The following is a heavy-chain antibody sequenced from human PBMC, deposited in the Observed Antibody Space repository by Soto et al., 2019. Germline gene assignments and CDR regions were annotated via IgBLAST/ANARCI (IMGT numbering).Heavy chain of an antibody. J-gene: IGHJ4*02. CDR3: ATGIRGYSGYASWGFDY. V-gene: IGHV1-24*01. Sequence: ASVKVSCKVSGYTLTELSMHWVRQAPGKGLEWMGGFDPEDGETIYAQKFQGRVTMTEDTSTDTAYMELSSLRSEDTAVYYCATGIRGYSGYASWGFDYWGQGTLVTVSS. CDR1: GYTLTELS. CDR2: FDPEDGET. D-gene: IGHD5-12*01.